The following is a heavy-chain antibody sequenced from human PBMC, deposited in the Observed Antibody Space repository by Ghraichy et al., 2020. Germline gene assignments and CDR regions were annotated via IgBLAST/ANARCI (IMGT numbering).Heavy chain of an antibody. CDR3: ARDCSTGTTDYGIDV. D-gene: IGHD1-7*01. V-gene: IGHV1-46*01. CDR2: INPSGGST. Sequence: ASVKVSCKASGYTFTSYYMHWVRQAPRQGLEWMGIINPSGGSTSYAQKFQGRVTMTRDTSTSTVYMELSSLRSEDTAVYYCARDCSTGTTDYGIDVWGQGTTVNV. J-gene: IGHJ6*02. CDR1: GYTFTSYY.